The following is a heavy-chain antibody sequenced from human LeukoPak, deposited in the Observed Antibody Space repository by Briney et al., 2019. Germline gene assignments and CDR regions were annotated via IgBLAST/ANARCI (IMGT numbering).Heavy chain of an antibody. CDR2: IYYSGST. J-gene: IGHJ4*02. D-gene: IGHD5-12*01. Sequence: SETLSLTCTVSGGSISSYYWSWIRQPPGKGLEWIGSIYYSGSTNYNPSLKSRVTISVDTSKNQFSLKLSAVTAADPAVYYCARGGYSGSPNDLIDYWGQGTLVTVSS. V-gene: IGHV4-59*01. CDR1: GGSISSYY. CDR3: ARGGYSGSPNDLIDY.